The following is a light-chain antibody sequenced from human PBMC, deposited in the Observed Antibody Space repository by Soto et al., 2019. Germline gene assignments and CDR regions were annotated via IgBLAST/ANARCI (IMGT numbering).Light chain of an antibody. CDR3: QKYNSAPPT. CDR2: AAS. CDR1: QPIDTS. V-gene: IGKV1-27*01. J-gene: IGKJ4*01. Sequence: DIQMTQAPSSPSASVVDRVTITCRASQPIDTSLNWYQQKPGNAPRLLIYAASSLQSGVPLRFSGSGSGTDFTLTISSLQPEDVAAYYCQKYNSAPPTFGGGTKVDIK.